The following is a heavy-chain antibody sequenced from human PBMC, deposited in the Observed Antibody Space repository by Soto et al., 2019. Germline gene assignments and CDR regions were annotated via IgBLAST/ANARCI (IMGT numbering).Heavy chain of an antibody. Sequence: EVQLLESGGGLVQPGGSLRLSCAASGFTFSSYAMSWVLQAPGKGLAWVSAISGSGGSTCYADSVKGRFTISRDNSKNTLYLQMNSLRAEDTAVYYCAKETGYSYGLMDYWGQGTLVTVSS. D-gene: IGHD5-18*01. CDR3: AKETGYSYGLMDY. J-gene: IGHJ4*02. CDR1: GFTFSSYA. CDR2: ISGSGGST. V-gene: IGHV3-23*01.